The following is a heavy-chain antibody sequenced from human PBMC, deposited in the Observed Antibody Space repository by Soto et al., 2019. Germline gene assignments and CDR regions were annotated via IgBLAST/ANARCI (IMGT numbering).Heavy chain of an antibody. D-gene: IGHD1-26*01. J-gene: IGHJ4*02. CDR3: ARQGRGVGARHLDS. CDR2: IFSNDEK. V-gene: IGHV2-26*01. Sequence: QVTLKESGPVLVKPTETLTLTCTVSGFSLSNARMGVSWIRQPPGKALEWLAHIFSNDEKSYSTSLKSRLTIAKHTPKSQVVLTMTNMAPVATATYNCARQGRGVGARHLDSWGQGTLVTVAS. CDR1: GFSLSNARMG.